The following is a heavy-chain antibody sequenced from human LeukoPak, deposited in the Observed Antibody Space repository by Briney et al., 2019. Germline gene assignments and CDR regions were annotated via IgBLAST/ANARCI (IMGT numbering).Heavy chain of an antibody. Sequence: PSETLSLTCTVSGGSISSSSYYWDWIRQPPGKGLEWIGEINHSGSTNYNPSLKSRVTISVDTSKNQFSLKLSSVTAADTAVYYCARAIAAAGPFYFDYWGQGTLVTVSS. CDR2: INHSGST. CDR3: ARAIAAAGPFYFDY. V-gene: IGHV4-39*07. CDR1: GGSISSSSYY. D-gene: IGHD6-13*01. J-gene: IGHJ4*02.